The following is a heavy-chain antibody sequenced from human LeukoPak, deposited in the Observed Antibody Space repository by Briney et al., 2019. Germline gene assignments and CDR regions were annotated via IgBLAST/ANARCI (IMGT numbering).Heavy chain of an antibody. J-gene: IGHJ4*02. CDR2: IYPGDSDT. V-gene: IGHV5-51*01. D-gene: IGHD2-15*01. CDR1: GYSFTSDW. CDR3: ARLSGRVVCSAGSCYIDS. Sequence: GESLKISCKGCGYSFTSDWIGWVRQMPGKGLEWMGLIYPGDSDTRYSPSFQGQVTISADKSVNTAYLQWSSLKASDTAMYYCARLSGRVVCSAGSCYIDSWGQGTLVTVSS.